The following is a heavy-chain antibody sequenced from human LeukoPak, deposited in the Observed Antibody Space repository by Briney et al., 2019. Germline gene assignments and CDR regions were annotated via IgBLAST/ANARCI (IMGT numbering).Heavy chain of an antibody. V-gene: IGHV3-66*01. J-gene: IGHJ5*02. CDR2: IYSGGST. CDR1: GFTVSSNY. Sequence: PGGSLRLSCAASGFTVSSNYMSWVRQAPGKGLEWVSVIYSGGSTYYADSVEGRFTISRDNSKNTLYLQMNSLRAEDTAVYYCARDTDGITMITWGQGTLVTVSP. D-gene: IGHD3-22*01. CDR3: ARDTDGITMIT.